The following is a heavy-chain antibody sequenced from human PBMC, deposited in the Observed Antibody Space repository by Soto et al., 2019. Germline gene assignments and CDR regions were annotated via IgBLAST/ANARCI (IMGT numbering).Heavy chain of an antibody. CDR2: MSFDGTYK. J-gene: IGHJ4*02. V-gene: IGHV3-30*18. D-gene: IGHD4-17*01. Sequence: QVQLAESGGGVVQPGRSLGLSCIGSGFRFSDYGMHWVRQAPGKGLEWVAMMSFDGTYKYSADSVKGRFIISRDNSKNTLYLQMNSLRAEDTAVYYCAKDRRDGEYNSVYDFWGQGTLVTVSS. CDR1: GFRFSDYG. CDR3: AKDRRDGEYNSVYDF.